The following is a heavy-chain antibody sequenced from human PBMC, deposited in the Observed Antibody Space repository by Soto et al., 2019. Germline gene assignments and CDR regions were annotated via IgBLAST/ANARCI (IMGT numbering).Heavy chain of an antibody. D-gene: IGHD5-12*01. J-gene: IGHJ4*02. CDR3: AREQDGYNQEDQSFDY. V-gene: IGHV1-69*13. CDR1: GGTFSSYA. CDR2: IIPIFGTA. Sequence: GASVKVSCKASGGTFSSYAISWVRQAPGQGLEWMGGIIPIFGTANYAQKFQGRVTITADESTSTAYMELSSLRSEDTAVYYCAREQDGYNQEDQSFDYWGQGTLVTVSS.